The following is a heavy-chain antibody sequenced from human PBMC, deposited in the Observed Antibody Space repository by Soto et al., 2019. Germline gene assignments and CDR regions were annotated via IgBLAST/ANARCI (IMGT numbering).Heavy chain of an antibody. V-gene: IGHV4-34*01. CDR1: GGSFSGYY. CDR2: INHSGST. CDR3: ARGSKREQQLRKDYDY. J-gene: IGHJ4*02. D-gene: IGHD6-13*01. Sequence: PSETLSLTCAVYGGSFSGYYWSWIRQPPGKGLEWIGEINHSGSTNYNPSLKSRVTISVDTSKNQFSLKLSSVTAADTAVYYCARGSKREQQLRKDYDYWGQGTLVTVSS.